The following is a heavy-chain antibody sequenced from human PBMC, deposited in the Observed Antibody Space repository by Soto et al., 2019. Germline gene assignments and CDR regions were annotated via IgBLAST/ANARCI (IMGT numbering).Heavy chain of an antibody. J-gene: IGHJ6*02. CDR2: IVVGSGNK. CDR3: AASRHSETWHSGTYFEYNYVMDV. D-gene: IGHD1-26*01. Sequence: GASVKVSCKASGFTFSTSAVHWVRQARGQRLEWIGSIVVGSGNKNYAQKFKGRVTITGDMSTTTAYMDLSSLRSDDTAVYYCAASRHSETWHSGTYFEYNYVMDVGG. CDR1: GFTFSTSA. V-gene: IGHV1-58*01.